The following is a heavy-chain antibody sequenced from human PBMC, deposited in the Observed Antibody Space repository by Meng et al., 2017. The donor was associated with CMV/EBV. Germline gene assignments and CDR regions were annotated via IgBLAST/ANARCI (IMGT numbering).Heavy chain of an antibody. J-gene: IGHJ4*02. D-gene: IGHD6-6*01. CDR2: INHSGST. V-gene: IGHV4-34*01. CDR1: GWAFSGYY. Sequence: GSLRLSCAVYGWAFSGYYLSWIRQPPGKGLEWIGEINHSGSTNYKPSLKSRVTITVDTSKNQFSRKLSSVTAADTAVYYCAKGRRAARPYDYWGQGTLVTVSS. CDR3: AKGRRAARPYDY.